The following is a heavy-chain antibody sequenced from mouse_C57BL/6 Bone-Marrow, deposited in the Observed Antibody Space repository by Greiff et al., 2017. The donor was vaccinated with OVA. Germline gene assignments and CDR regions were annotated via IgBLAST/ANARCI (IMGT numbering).Heavy chain of an antibody. CDR2: ISSGGSYT. J-gene: IGHJ3*01. D-gene: IGHD1-1*01. CDR1: GFTFSSYG. Sequence: EVQLVESGGDLVKPGGSLKLSCAASGFTFSSYGMSWVRQTPDKRLEWVATISSGGSYTYYPDSVKGRFTISRDNAKNTRYLQMSSLKSEDTAMYYCARHGRYYGSRRFAYWGQGTLVTVSA. CDR3: ARHGRYYGSRRFAY. V-gene: IGHV5-6*01.